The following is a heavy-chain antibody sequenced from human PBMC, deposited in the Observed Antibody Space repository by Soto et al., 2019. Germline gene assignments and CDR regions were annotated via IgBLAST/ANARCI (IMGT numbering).Heavy chain of an antibody. V-gene: IGHV3-23*01. CDR1: GFTFSSYA. Sequence: GGSLRLSCAASGFTFSSYAMSWVRQAPGKGLEWVSAISGSGGSTYYADSVKGRFTISRDNSKNTLYLQMNSLRAEDTAVYYCAKAYNGEQWLVRFFDYWGQGTLVTVSS. D-gene: IGHD6-19*01. CDR2: ISGSGGST. J-gene: IGHJ4*02. CDR3: AKAYNGEQWLVRFFDY.